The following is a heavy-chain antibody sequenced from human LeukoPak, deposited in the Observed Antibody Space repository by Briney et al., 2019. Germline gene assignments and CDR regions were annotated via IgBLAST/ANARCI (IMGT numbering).Heavy chain of an antibody. CDR2: ISGYNGDT. J-gene: IGHJ4*02. V-gene: IGHV1-18*01. CDR3: ARDLAYCTNSVCHYAY. D-gene: IGHD2-8*01. Sequence: ASVKVSCKASGYTFTSYGISWVRQAPGQGLEWMGWISGYNGDTNYAQNLQGRVTMTTDTSTSTAYMELRSLRSDDTAVYYCARDLAYCTNSVCHYAYCGQGTLVTVSS. CDR1: GYTFTSYG.